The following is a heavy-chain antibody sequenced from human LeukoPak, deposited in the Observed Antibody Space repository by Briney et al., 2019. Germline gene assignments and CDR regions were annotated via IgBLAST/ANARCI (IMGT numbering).Heavy chain of an antibody. D-gene: IGHD3-16*01. V-gene: IGHV7-4-1*02. Sequence: ASVKVSCKASAYTFTSYAMHWVRQAPGQGLEWMGWINTNTGNPTYAQGFTGRFVFSLDTSVSTAYPQISSLKAEDTAVYYCARSQRLIGNDYWGQGTLVTVSS. J-gene: IGHJ4*02. CDR3: ARSQRLIGNDY. CDR2: INTNTGNP. CDR1: AYTFTSYA.